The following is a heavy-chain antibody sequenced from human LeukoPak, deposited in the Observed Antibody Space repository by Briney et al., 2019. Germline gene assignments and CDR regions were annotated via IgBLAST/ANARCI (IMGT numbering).Heavy chain of an antibody. Sequence: ASETLSLTCTVSGGSISSYYWSWIRQPPGKGLEWIGYIYYSGSTYYNPSLKSRVTISVDTSKNQFSLKLSSVTAADTAVYYCARDFEVATGLWGQGTLVTVSS. D-gene: IGHD5-24*01. J-gene: IGHJ4*02. V-gene: IGHV4-59*12. CDR1: GGSISSYY. CDR3: ARDFEVATGL. CDR2: IYYSGST.